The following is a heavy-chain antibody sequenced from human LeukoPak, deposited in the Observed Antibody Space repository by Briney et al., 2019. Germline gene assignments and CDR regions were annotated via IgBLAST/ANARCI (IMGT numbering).Heavy chain of an antibody. Sequence: GGSLRLSCAASGFTFDDYGMSWVRQAPGKGLEWVSGINWNGGSTGYADSVKGRFTISRDNAKNSLYLQMNSLRAEDTAVYYCAKGFEIFDSAYDLRVLDYWGQGTLVTVSS. J-gene: IGHJ4*02. CDR1: GFTFDDYG. CDR3: AKGFEIFDSAYDLRVLDY. CDR2: INWNGGST. D-gene: IGHD5-12*01. V-gene: IGHV3-20*04.